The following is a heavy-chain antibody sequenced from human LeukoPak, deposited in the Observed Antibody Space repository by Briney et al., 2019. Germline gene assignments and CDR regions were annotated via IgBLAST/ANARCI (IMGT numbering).Heavy chain of an antibody. D-gene: IGHD3-22*01. CDR1: GFTFSSYT. CDR2: ISYDGSNK. J-gene: IGHJ4*02. V-gene: IGHV3-30-3*01. Sequence: GGSLRLSCAASGFTFSSYTMSWVRQAPGKGLEWVAVISYDGSNKYYADSVKGRFTISRDNSKNTLYLQMNSLRAEDTAVYYCARGSTYYDSSGRVPFDYWGQGTLVTVSS. CDR3: ARGSTYYDSSGRVPFDY.